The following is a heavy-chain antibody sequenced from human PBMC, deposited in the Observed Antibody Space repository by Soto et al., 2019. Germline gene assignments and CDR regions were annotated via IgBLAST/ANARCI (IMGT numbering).Heavy chain of an antibody. J-gene: IGHJ5*02. Sequence: SETLSLTCTGSGGSISSYYWNWIRQPPGKGLEWIGGLHYSGSTNYNPSLKSRVTISVDTSKKQFSLKLSSVTAADTAVYYCARNGGNWFDPWGQGTLVTVSS. CDR1: GGSISSYY. CDR2: LHYSGST. CDR3: ARNGGNWFDP. D-gene: IGHD2-15*01. V-gene: IGHV4-59*01.